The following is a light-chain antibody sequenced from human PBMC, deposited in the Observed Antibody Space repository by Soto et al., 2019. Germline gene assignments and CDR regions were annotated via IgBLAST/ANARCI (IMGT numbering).Light chain of an antibody. J-gene: IGKJ2*01. CDR2: DAS. Sequence: DIQMTQSPSTLSASVGDRVTITCRASQSISSWLAWYQQKPGKAPKLLIYDASSLESGVPSRFSGSGSRTEYTLTISSLQPDDFATYYGQQYNSYLYTFGQGAKLEIK. CDR3: QQYNSYLYT. CDR1: QSISSW. V-gene: IGKV1-5*01.